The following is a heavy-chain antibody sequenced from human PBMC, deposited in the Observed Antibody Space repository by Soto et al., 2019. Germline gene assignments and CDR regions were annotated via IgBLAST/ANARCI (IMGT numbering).Heavy chain of an antibody. CDR3: ARGYSSLDY. CDR1: GGSISSYY. Sequence: PSETLSLTCTVSGGSISSYYWSWIRQPPGKGLEWIGYIYYSGSTNYNPSLKSRITISVDTSKNQFSLKLTSVTAADTAIYYCARGYSSLDYWGQGTLVTVSS. D-gene: IGHD6-19*01. CDR2: IYYSGST. J-gene: IGHJ4*02. V-gene: IGHV4-59*08.